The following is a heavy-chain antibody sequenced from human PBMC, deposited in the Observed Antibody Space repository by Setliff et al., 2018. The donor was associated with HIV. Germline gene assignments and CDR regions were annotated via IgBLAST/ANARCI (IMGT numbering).Heavy chain of an antibody. V-gene: IGHV4-34*01. J-gene: IGHJ6*03. D-gene: IGHD3-10*01. Sequence: KTSETLSLTCAVYGGSFSSYKWNWIRQAPGKGLEWIGEINHSGSTNYKPSLKSRVTMSVDTSKNQFSLEVRSVTAADTAVYYCVRVLGDYYYYMDVWGKGTMVTVSS. CDR3: VRVLGDYYYYMDV. CDR1: GGSFSSYK. CDR2: INHSGST.